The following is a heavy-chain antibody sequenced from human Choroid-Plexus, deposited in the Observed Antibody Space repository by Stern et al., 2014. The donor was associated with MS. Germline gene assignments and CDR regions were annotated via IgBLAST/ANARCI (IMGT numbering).Heavy chain of an antibody. CDR1: GFTFGSCA. D-gene: IGHD2/OR15-2a*01. J-gene: IGHJ5*02. Sequence: DQLVESGGGVVQPGRPLRLSCVASGFTFGSCAMHWVRQAPGKGLEWVGGVSHDGSYKYYADSVKGRFTISRDNSQNTLYMQMSSLRPEDTAVYYCAKDRQYLTYFFDHWGQGSWSPSPQ. V-gene: IGHV3-30*18. CDR2: VSHDGSYK. CDR3: AKDRQYLTYFFDH.